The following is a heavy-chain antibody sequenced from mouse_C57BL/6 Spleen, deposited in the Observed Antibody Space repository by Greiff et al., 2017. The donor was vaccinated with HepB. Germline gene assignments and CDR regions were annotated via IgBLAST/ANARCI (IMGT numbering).Heavy chain of an antibody. CDR3: AREDCYGSSYWYFDV. Sequence: EVKLVESEGGLVQPGSSMKLSCTASGFTFSDYYMAWVRQVPEKGLEWVANINYDGSSTYYLDSLKSRFIISRDNAKNILYLQMSSLKSEDTATYYCAREDCYGSSYWYFDVWGTGTTVTVSS. V-gene: IGHV5-16*01. CDR2: INYDGSST. D-gene: IGHD1-1*01. CDR1: GFTFSDYY. J-gene: IGHJ1*03.